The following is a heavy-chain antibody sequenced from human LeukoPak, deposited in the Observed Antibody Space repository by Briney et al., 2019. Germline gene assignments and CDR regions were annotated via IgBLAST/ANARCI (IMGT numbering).Heavy chain of an antibody. Sequence: GGSLRLSCIASGFTFSSYEMDWVRRAPGKGLEWVSYIGSSGGSRYYADSVKGRFTTSRDNAKNSLYLQMNSLRAEDTAVYYCAREDGDAFDIWGQGTMVTVSS. CDR2: IGSSGGSR. CDR1: GFTFSSYE. D-gene: IGHD5-24*01. V-gene: IGHV3-48*03. CDR3: AREDGDAFDI. J-gene: IGHJ3*02.